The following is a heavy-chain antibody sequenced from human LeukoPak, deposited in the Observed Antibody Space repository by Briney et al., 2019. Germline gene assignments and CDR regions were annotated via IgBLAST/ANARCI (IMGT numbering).Heavy chain of an antibody. D-gene: IGHD3-3*01. Sequence: GGSLRLSCAASGFTFSSYAMHWVRQAPGKGLEYVSAISSNGGSTYYANSVKGRFTIPRDNSKNTLYLQMGSLRAEDMAVYYCARALTYYDFWGGYSDRAFDIWGQGTMVTVSS. CDR3: ARALTYYDFWGGYSDRAFDI. V-gene: IGHV3-64*01. CDR1: GFTFSSYA. J-gene: IGHJ3*02. CDR2: ISSNGGST.